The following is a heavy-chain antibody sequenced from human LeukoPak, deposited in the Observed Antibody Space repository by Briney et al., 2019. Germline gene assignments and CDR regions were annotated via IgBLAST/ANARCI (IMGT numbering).Heavy chain of an antibody. D-gene: IGHD6-13*01. J-gene: IGHJ4*02. CDR2: IYYSGST. CDR3: ARGVYIAAAQYGY. CDR1: GGSISSYY. Sequence: SETLSLTCTVSGGSISSYYWSWIRQPPGKGLEWIGYIYYSGSTNYNPSLTRRVTISVDTSKNQFSLKLSSVTAADTAVYYCARGVYIAAAQYGYWGQGTLVTVSS. V-gene: IGHV4-59*01.